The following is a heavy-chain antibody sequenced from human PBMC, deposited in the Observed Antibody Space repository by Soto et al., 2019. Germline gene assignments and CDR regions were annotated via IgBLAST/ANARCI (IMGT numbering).Heavy chain of an antibody. J-gene: IGHJ3*02. CDR3: ARPRRSYRTFDI. CDR2: IYYSGST. CDR1: GGSISSSSYY. D-gene: IGHD1-26*01. V-gene: IGHV4-39*01. Sequence: PSETLSLTCTVSGGSISSSSYYWGWIRQPPGKGLEWIGSIYYSGSTYYNPSLKSRVTISVDTSKNQFSLKLSSVTAADTAVYYCARPRRSYRTFDIRGQGTMVTVSS.